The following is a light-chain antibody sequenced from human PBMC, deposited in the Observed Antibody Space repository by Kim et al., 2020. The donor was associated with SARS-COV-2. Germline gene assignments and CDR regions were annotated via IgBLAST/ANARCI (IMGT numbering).Light chain of an antibody. CDR1: SSNIGRNT. CDR2: NNN. J-gene: IGLJ2*01. V-gene: IGLV1-44*01. CDR3: AAWDDSLNGVV. Sequence: GQRVTISCSGSSSNIGRNTVNWYQQLPGTAPKLLIYNNNQRPSGVPDRFSGSKSGTSASLAISGLQSEDEADYYCAAWDDSLNGVVFGGGTQLTVL.